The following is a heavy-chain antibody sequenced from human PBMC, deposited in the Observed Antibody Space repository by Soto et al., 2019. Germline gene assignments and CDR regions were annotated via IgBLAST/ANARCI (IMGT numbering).Heavy chain of an antibody. V-gene: IGHV4-4*02. CDR1: SGSISSSNW. CDR2: IYHSVST. J-gene: IGHJ4*02. CDR3: ARDQEDPLDY. Sequence: QVQLQESGPGLVKPSGTLSLTCAVSSGSISSSNWWSWVRQPPGKGLEWIGEIYHSVSTNYNPSHESRVTTSVDKSKNQLSLKLSSVTAADTAVYYCARDQEDPLDYWGQGTLVTVSS.